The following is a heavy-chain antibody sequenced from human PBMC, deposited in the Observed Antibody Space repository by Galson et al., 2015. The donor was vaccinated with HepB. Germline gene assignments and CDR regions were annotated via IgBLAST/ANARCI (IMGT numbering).Heavy chain of an antibody. V-gene: IGHV3-7*03. Sequence: SLRLSCAASEFTFSSYWMNWVRQAPGKGLEWVANINPDGSVKYYVASLKGRFTISRDNAKNSLYLQMDSLRAEDTAVYYCARRISLVRGMITKPDYYYGMDVWGQGATVTVAS. CDR3: ARRISLVRGMITKPDYYYGMDV. CDR2: INPDGSVK. CDR1: EFTFSSYW. J-gene: IGHJ6*02. D-gene: IGHD3-10*01.